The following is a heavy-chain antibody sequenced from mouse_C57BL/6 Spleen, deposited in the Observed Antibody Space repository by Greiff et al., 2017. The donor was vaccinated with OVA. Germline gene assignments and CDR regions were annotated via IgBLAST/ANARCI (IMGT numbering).Heavy chain of an antibody. CDR1: GYAFSSYW. J-gene: IGHJ3*01. D-gene: IGHD3-2*02. CDR2: IYPGDGDT. Sequence: VKVVESGAELVKPGASVKISCKASGYAFSSYWMNWVKQRPGKGLEWIGQIYPGDGDTNYNGKFKGKATLTADKSSSTAYMQLSSLTSEDSAVYVCARTAQGAWFAYWGQGTLVTVSA. V-gene: IGHV1-80*01. CDR3: ARTAQGAWFAY.